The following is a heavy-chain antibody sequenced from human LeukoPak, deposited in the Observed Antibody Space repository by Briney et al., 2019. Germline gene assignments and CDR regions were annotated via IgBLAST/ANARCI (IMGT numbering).Heavy chain of an antibody. Sequence: PGGALRLSCAASGVTFSSYWMSWGREAPGEGVGCVANIKQDGSEKYYVDSVKGRFTISRDNAKNSLYLQMNSLRAEDTAVYYCASQATARPDYWGQGTLVTVSS. CDR3: ASQATARPDY. J-gene: IGHJ4*02. CDR2: IKQDGSEK. CDR1: GVTFSSYW. V-gene: IGHV3-7*01.